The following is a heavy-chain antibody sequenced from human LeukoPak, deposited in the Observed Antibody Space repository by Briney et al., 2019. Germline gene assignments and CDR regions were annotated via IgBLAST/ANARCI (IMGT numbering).Heavy chain of an antibody. CDR2: INHSGGRT. CDR1: GYTFTIYY. Sequence: ASVKVSCKASGYTFTIYYMHWVRQAPGQGGEGMGVINHSGGRTSYAQKFQGTVTMTRDTSTSTVYMELSTLRSEDTAVYYCARTRCSGGSCYSLWFDYWGQGTLVTVSS. CDR3: ARTRCSGGSCYSLWFDY. D-gene: IGHD2-15*01. V-gene: IGHV1-46*01. J-gene: IGHJ4*02.